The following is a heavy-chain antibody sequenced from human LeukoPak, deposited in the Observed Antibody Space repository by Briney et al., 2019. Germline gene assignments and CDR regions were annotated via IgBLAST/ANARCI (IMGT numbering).Heavy chain of an antibody. CDR2: INHSGST. J-gene: IGHJ4*02. D-gene: IGHD6-19*01. Sequence: SETLSLTCAVSGGSFSGYYWTWIRQPPGKGLEWIGEINHSGSTNYNPSLKSRVTISVDTSKNQFSLKLSSVTAADTAVYYCAGLSGGLDYWGQGTLVTVSS. V-gene: IGHV4-34*01. CDR3: AGLSGGLDY. CDR1: GGSFSGYY.